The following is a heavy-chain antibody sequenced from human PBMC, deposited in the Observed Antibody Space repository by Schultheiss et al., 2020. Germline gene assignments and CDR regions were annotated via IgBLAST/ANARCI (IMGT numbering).Heavy chain of an antibody. Sequence: GGSLRLSCAASGFTFSSYGMHWVRQAPGKGLEWVAVISYDGSNKYYADSVKGRFTISRDNSKNTLYLQMNSLRAEDTAVYYCAKIRRGYSGYGYFDYWGQGTLVTVSS. D-gene: IGHD5-12*01. CDR3: AKIRRGYSGYGYFDY. CDR1: GFTFSSYG. CDR2: ISYDGSNK. J-gene: IGHJ4*02. V-gene: IGHV3-30*18.